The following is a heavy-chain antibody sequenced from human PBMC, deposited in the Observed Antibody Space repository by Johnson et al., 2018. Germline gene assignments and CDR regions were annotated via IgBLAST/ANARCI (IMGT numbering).Heavy chain of an antibody. Sequence: VQLVESGGGLVQPGGSLRLSCAVSGFTFSSYAMSWVRQLPGKGLEWVSSISGDGDITYYADSVKGRFTISRVNSKNTLFLQTNGLRAEATAGYDCAKDRAGDMSVYYPEDVRHWGQGTLVIVSS. J-gene: IGHJ1*01. V-gene: IGHV3-23*04. D-gene: IGHD3-3*01. CDR3: AKDRAGDMSVYYPEDVRH. CDR2: ISGDGDIT. CDR1: GFTFSSYA.